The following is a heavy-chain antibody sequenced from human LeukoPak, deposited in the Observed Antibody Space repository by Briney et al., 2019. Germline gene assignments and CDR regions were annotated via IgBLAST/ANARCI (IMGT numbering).Heavy chain of an antibody. Sequence: GASVKVSCKASGGTFSSYAISWVRQAPGQGLEWMGGIIPIFGTANYAQKFQGRVTITADKSTSTAYMELSSLRSEDTAVYYCARANDWNSYEDAFDIWGQGTMVTVSS. J-gene: IGHJ3*02. V-gene: IGHV1-69*06. D-gene: IGHD1-1*01. CDR3: ARANDWNSYEDAFDI. CDR2: IIPIFGTA. CDR1: GGTFSSYA.